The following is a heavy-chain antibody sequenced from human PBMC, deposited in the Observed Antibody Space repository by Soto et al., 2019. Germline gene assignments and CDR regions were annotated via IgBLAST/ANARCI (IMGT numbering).Heavy chain of an antibody. CDR1: GDSISSYY. J-gene: IGHJ4*02. V-gene: IGHV4-59*12. CDR2: VYYSGST. Sequence: PSETLSLTCSVSGDSISSYYWSWIRQPPGKGLEWIGYVYYSGSTKYNSSLKSRVTISLNTSKNQFSLKLSSVTAADTAVYYCAKNWYSSGWYFDYWGQGTLVTVSS. D-gene: IGHD6-19*01. CDR3: AKNWYSSGWYFDY.